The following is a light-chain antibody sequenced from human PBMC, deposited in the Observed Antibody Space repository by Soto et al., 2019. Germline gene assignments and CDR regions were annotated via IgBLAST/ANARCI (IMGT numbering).Light chain of an antibody. CDR3: QQYNNWPFS. V-gene: IGKV3-15*01. J-gene: IGKJ5*01. CDR2: DVS. Sequence: ETVITQSPATLSVSPVQRVTLSCRAGQGVTTNFAWYQQKSGQSPRLLIYDVSTRATGVPARFSGTGYETDFNLTISGLQSEDSAVYFCQQYNNWPFSFGQGTRLEIK. CDR1: QGVTTN.